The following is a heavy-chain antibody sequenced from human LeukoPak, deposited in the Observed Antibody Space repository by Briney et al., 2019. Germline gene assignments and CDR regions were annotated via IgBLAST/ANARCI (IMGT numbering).Heavy chain of an antibody. CDR2: ISSSGSTI. Sequence: GGSLRLSCAASGFTFSDYYMSWIRQAPGKGLEWVSYISSSGSTIYYADSVKGRFTISRDNAKDSLYLQMNSLRAEDTAVYYCARDQDYYGSGSYLGYWGQGTLVTVSS. CDR3: ARDQDYYGSGSYLGY. D-gene: IGHD3-10*01. J-gene: IGHJ4*02. V-gene: IGHV3-11*04. CDR1: GFTFSDYY.